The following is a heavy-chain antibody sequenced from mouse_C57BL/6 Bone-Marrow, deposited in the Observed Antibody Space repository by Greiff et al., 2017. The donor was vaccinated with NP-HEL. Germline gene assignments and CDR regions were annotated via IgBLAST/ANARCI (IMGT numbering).Heavy chain of an antibody. CDR1: GYTFTDYY. V-gene: IGHV1-76*01. CDR3: AREGVGYYGSSYPWFAY. CDR2: IYPGSGNT. J-gene: IGHJ3*01. D-gene: IGHD1-1*01. Sequence: QVQLQQSGAELVRPGASVKLSCKASGYTFTDYYINWVKQRPGQGLEWIARIYPGSGNTYYNEKFKGKATLTAEKSSSTAYMQLSSLTSEDSAVYFCAREGVGYYGSSYPWFAYWGQGTLVTVSA.